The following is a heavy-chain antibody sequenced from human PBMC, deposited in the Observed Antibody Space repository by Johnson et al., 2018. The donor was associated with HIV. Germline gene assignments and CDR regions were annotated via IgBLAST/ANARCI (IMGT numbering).Heavy chain of an antibody. V-gene: IGHV3-20*04. CDR3: ASPWGRYSISSLDTFDI. D-gene: IGHD6-6*01. J-gene: IGHJ3*02. CDR2: IAWNGATT. Sequence: VQLVESGGGLVKPGGSLRLSCAASGFTFDEHGMSWVRQAPGKGLEWVSGIAWNGATTGYADSVKGRFTISRDNSKNTLYLQMNSLRVEDTAVYYCASPWGRYSISSLDTFDIWGQGTMVTVSS. CDR1: GFTFDEHG.